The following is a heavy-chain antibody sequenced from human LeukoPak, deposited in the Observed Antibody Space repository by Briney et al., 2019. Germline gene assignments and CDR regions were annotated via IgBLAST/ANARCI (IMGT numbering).Heavy chain of an antibody. Sequence: PSETLSLTCTVSGGSIRSSYYYWGWIRQPPGKGLEWIGSIYDSGSTYYNPSLKSRVTISVDTSKNQFSLKLNSVTAADTAIYYCSRLYSGTRPPDYWGQGTLVTVSS. CDR1: GGSIRSSYYY. D-gene: IGHD2-15*01. CDR3: SRLYSGTRPPDY. J-gene: IGHJ4*02. V-gene: IGHV4-39*01. CDR2: IYDSGST.